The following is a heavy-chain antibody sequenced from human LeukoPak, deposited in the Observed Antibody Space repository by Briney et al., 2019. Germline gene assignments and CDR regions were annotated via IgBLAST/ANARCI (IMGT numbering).Heavy chain of an antibody. V-gene: IGHV4-34*01. J-gene: IGHJ4*02. CDR1: GGSFSGYY. CDR3: ARDRNRTVTISRGYYFDY. D-gene: IGHD4-11*01. CDR2: INHSGST. Sequence: PSETLSLTCAVYGGSFSGYYWSWFRQPPGKGREWIGEINHSGSTNHDPSLKSRGTISVDASKNQFSLKLSSVTAADTAVYYCARDRNRTVTISRGYYFDYWGQGTLVTVSS.